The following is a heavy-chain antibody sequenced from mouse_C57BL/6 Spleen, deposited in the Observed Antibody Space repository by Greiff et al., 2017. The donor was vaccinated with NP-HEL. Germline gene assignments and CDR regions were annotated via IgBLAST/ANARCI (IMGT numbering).Heavy chain of an antibody. J-gene: IGHJ2*01. CDR1: GYTFTSYW. Sequence: QVQLKQPGAELVKPGASVKMSCKASGYTFTSYWITWVKQRPGQGLEWIGDIYPGSGSTNYNEKFKSKATLTVDTSSSTAYMQLSSLTSEDSAVYYCAREGAYYSNYGDYWGQGTTLTVSS. D-gene: IGHD2-5*01. V-gene: IGHV1-55*01. CDR3: AREGAYYSNYGDY. CDR2: IYPGSGST.